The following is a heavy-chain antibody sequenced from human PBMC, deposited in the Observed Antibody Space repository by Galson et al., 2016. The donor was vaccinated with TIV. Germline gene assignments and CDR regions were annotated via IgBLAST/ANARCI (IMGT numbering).Heavy chain of an antibody. CDR2: INPNNDDT. CDR1: GYTFSDYY. V-gene: IGHV1-2*02. Sequence: SVKVSCKASGYTFSDYYIHWVRQAPGQGLEWMGWINPNNDDTYYGQQFQGRVTMTRDTSISTVDMELSRLRSDDTAVYYCARETRVRGFSWFDPWGQGTLVTVSS. D-gene: IGHD3-10*01. J-gene: IGHJ5*02. CDR3: ARETRVRGFSWFDP.